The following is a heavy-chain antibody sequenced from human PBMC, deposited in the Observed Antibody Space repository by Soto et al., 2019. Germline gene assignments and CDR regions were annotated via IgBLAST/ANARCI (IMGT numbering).Heavy chain of an antibody. J-gene: IGHJ4*02. D-gene: IGHD5-18*01. CDR3: ARSVPVDTAMVRWVTLDY. CDR2: INAGNGNT. V-gene: IGHV1-3*01. Sequence: ASVKVSCKASGYTFTSYAMHWVRQAPGQRLEWMGWINAGNGNTKYSQKFQGRVTITRDTSASTAYMELSSLRSEDTAVYYCARSVPVDTAMVRWVTLDYWGQGTLVTVSS. CDR1: GYTFTSYA.